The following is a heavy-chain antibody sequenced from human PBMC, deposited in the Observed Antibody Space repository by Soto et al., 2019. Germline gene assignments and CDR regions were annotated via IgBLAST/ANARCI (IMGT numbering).Heavy chain of an antibody. D-gene: IGHD3-22*01. CDR3: ARYDAGWYFSS. Sequence: PXGTLSLTCTVSRGSVSSGTNYWAWIRQPPGKGLEWIANIYCSGSTFYNPSLKSRVTISLDTSKNQFSLKLRSVITADAAVYHCARYDAGWYFSSWGKGTLVTAPQ. CDR1: RGSVSSGTNY. V-gene: IGHV4-39*01. J-gene: IGHJ4*02. CDR2: IYCSGST.